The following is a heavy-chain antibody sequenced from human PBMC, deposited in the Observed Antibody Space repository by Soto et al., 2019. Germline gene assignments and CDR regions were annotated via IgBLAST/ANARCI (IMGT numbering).Heavy chain of an antibody. CDR2: INHSGST. CDR3: ARGVVIIISSGWYNWFDP. CDR1: GGSFSGYY. D-gene: IGHD6-19*01. V-gene: IGHV4-34*01. J-gene: IGHJ5*02. Sequence: SETLSLTCAVYGGSFSGYYWSWIRQPPGKGLEWIGEINHSGSTNYNPSLKSRVTISVDTSKNQFSLKLSSVTAADTAVYYCARGVVIIISSGWYNWFDPWGQGTLVT.